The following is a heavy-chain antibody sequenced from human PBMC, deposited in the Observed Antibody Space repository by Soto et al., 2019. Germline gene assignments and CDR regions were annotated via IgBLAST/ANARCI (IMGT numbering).Heavy chain of an antibody. Sequence: EVQLVESGGGLVKPGGSLRLSCVASEFSFSTYNMNWVRQAPGKGLEWVSFISSTSSHIHYADSVKGRFTISRDNAKNSLYLQMNSLRAEDTAVYYCAREPAADGYYGMDVWGQGTTVTVSS. CDR2: ISSTSSHI. V-gene: IGHV3-21*01. CDR3: AREPAADGYYGMDV. CDR1: EFSFSTYN. J-gene: IGHJ6*02. D-gene: IGHD6-13*01.